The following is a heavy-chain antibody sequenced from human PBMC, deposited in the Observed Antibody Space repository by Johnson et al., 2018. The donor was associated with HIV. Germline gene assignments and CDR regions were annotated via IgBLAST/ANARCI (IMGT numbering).Heavy chain of an antibody. V-gene: IGHV3-72*01. CDR2: TRNKANSYIT. Sequence: VQLVESGGGLVQPGGSLRVSCAASGFTFDDYGMSWVRQAPGKGLEWVGRTRNKANSYITEYAASVKGRFSISRDDSKNTLYLQMTSLRAEDTALYYCAKTCGNSEGFDVWDQGTMVTVSS. J-gene: IGHJ3*01. D-gene: IGHD4-23*01. CDR1: GFTFDDYG. CDR3: AKTCGNSEGFDV.